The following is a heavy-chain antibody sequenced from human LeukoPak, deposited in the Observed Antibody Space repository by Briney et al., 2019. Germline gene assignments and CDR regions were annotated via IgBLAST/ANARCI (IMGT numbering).Heavy chain of an antibody. CDR2: ISYDGSNK. Sequence: PGGSLRLSCAASGFTFSSYAMHWVRQAPGKGLEWVAVISYDGSNKYYADSVKGRFTISRDNSKNTLYLQMNSLRAEDTAVYYCAREIGWNYALDYWGQGTLVTVSS. CDR3: AREIGWNYALDY. D-gene: IGHD1-7*01. J-gene: IGHJ4*02. V-gene: IGHV3-30*01. CDR1: GFTFSSYA.